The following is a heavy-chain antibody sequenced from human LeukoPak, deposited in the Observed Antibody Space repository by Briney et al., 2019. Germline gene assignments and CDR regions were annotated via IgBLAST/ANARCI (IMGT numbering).Heavy chain of an antibody. CDR3: ARDWSPRMVVVPAATYYYYYGMDV. V-gene: IGHV1-46*01. J-gene: IGHJ6*02. Sequence: ASVKVSCKASGYTFTSYYMHWVRQAPGQELEWMGIINPSGGSTSYAQKFQGRVTMTRDTSTSTVYMELSSLRSEDTAVYYCARDWSPRMVVVPAATYYYYYGMDVWGQGTTVTVSS. CDR1: GYTFTSYY. D-gene: IGHD2-2*01. CDR2: INPSGGST.